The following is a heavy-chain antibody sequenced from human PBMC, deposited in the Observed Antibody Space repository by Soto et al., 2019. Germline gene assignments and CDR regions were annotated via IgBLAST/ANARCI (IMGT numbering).Heavy chain of an antibody. J-gene: IGHJ6*02. CDR3: AKDMLAARRPGGMDV. CDR1: GFTFSSYG. CDR2: ISCDGSNK. V-gene: IGHV3-30*18. Sequence: GGSLRLSCAASGFTFSSYGMHWVRQAPGKGLEWVAVISCDGSNKYYADSVKGRFTISRDNSKNTLYLQMNSLRAEDTAVYYCAKDMLAARRPGGMDVWGQGTTVTVSS. D-gene: IGHD6-6*01.